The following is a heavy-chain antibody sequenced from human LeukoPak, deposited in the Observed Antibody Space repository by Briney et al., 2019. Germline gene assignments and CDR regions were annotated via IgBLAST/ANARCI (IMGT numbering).Heavy chain of an antibody. Sequence: GASVKVSCKASGYTFTSYGISWVRQAPGQGLEWMGWISGGYINNTNYAQKGQGRVTMTTDASTSTTYMELRSLRSDDTAVYYCARWLSHKGDYWGQGTLVTVSS. CDR3: ARWLSHKGDY. V-gene: IGHV1-18*01. CDR2: ISGGYINNT. J-gene: IGHJ4*02. D-gene: IGHD5-12*01. CDR1: GYTFTSYG.